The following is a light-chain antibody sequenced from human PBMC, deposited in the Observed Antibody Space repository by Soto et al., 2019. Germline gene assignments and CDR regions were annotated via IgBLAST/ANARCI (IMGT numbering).Light chain of an antibody. V-gene: IGLV2-14*01. CDR3: GSYTSTDIPVV. J-gene: IGLJ1*01. CDR1: STDVGGYNY. Sequence: QSVLAQPSSVSGSPGQSITISCTGTSTDVGGYNYLSWYPHHPGKGPNLIIYEVHNRPSGVSDRFSRSKSVNKASLTISTLEADDESYYYCGSYTSTDIPVVFGTGTKATVL. CDR2: EVH.